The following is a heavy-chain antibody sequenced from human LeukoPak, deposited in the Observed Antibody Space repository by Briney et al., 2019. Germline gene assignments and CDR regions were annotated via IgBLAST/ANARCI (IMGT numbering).Heavy chain of an antibody. D-gene: IGHD3-16*01. CDR1: GFTFSNYD. CDR2: ISVSGGST. CDR3: AKGGGAFDI. J-gene: IGHJ3*02. V-gene: IGHV3-23*01. Sequence: GGSLRLSCAASGFTFSNYDMSWVRQAPGKGLEWVSAISVSGGSTYYADSVKGRFTISRDNSKNTLYLQMNSLRAEDTAVYYCAKGGGAFDIWGQGTMVTVSS.